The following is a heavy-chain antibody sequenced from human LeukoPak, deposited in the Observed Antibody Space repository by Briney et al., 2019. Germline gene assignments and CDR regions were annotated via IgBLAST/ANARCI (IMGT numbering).Heavy chain of an antibody. D-gene: IGHD2-15*01. J-gene: IGHJ4*02. CDR2: ISSNGAGT. CDR1: EFTFSSYA. CDR3: AQDLSYIGLDN. V-gene: IGHV3-23*01. Sequence: GGSLRLSCAASEFTFSSYAMIWVRQAPGKGLEWVSSISSNGAGTYYADSVKGRFTVSRDNSENMLYLQMNSLRAEDTAVYYCAQDLSYIGLDNWGQGTLVTVSS.